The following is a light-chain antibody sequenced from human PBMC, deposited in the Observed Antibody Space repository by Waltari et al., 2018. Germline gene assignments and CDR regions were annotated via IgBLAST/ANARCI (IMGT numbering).Light chain of an antibody. V-gene: IGKV2-28*01. CDR1: QSLLHSNGYNY. CDR2: LGS. CDR3: MQTFQAPLT. Sequence: DIVMTQSPLSLPVTPGEPASISCRSSQSLLHSNGYNYLDWYLQKPGQSTHLLISLGSDRPAGVPDRFSGSGSGTDFTLKISRVEAEDVGVYYCMQTFQAPLTFGQGTKLEIK. J-gene: IGKJ1*01.